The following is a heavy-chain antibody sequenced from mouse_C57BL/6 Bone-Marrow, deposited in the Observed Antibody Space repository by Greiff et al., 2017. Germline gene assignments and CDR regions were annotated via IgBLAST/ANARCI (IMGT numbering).Heavy chain of an antibody. D-gene: IGHD1-1*01. CDR1: GFNIKDDY. Sequence: VQLQQSGAELVRPGASVKLSCTASGFNIKDDYMYWVKQRPEQGLEWIGWIDPEDGDTEYASKFQGRATITADTSSNTAYLQLSSLTSEDTAVYYCTTLLRFYSMDYWGQGTSVTVSS. CDR2: IDPEDGDT. CDR3: TTLLRFYSMDY. V-gene: IGHV14-4*01. J-gene: IGHJ4*01.